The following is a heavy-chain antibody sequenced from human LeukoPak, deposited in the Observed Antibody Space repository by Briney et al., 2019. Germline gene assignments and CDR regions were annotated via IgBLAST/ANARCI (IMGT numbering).Heavy chain of an antibody. CDR3: AKGIYDMDV. CDR2: ISGSSRST. J-gene: IGHJ6*02. V-gene: IGHV3-23*01. CDR1: GFTFSSYA. Sequence: GGSLRLSCAASGFTFSSYAMSWVRQAPGKGLEWVSTISGSSRSTYYADSVKGRFAISRDNSKNTLYLQMNSLRAGDTAVYFCAKGIYDMDVWGQGTTVTVSS.